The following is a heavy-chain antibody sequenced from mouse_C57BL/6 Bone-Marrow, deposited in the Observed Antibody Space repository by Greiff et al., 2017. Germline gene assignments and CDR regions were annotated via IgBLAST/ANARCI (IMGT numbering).Heavy chain of an antibody. CDR1: GFTFSDYY. CDR3: ARYDYFFAY. D-gene: IGHD2-4*01. Sequence: EVQLQESEGGLVQPGSSMKLSCTASGFTFSDYYMAWVRQVPEKGLEWVANINYDGSSTYYLDSLKSRFIISRDNAKNILYLQMSSLKSEDTATYYCARYDYFFAYWGQGTLVTVSA. CDR2: INYDGSST. J-gene: IGHJ3*01. V-gene: IGHV5-16*01.